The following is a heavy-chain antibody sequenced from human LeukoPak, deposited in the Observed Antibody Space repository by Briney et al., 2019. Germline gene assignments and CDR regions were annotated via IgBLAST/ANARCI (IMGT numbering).Heavy chain of an antibody. J-gene: IGHJ4*02. Sequence: GSLRLSCAASGFTFSSYWMSWVRQPPGKGLEWIGSIYYSGSTYYNPSLKSRVTISVDTSKNQFSLKLSSVTAADTAVYYCARHTRVTATIDYWGQGTLVTVSS. CDR3: ARHTRVTATIDY. CDR2: IYYSGST. D-gene: IGHD4-23*01. V-gene: IGHV4-39*01. CDR1: GFTFSSYW.